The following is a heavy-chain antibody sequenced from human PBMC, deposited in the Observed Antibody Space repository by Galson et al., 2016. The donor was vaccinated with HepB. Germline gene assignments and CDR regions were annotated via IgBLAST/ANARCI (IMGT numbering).Heavy chain of an antibody. Sequence: SLRLSCAASGFTFSSYSMNWVRQAPGKGLEWVSYISSTNIRHYADSLKGRFTISRDNAKNSLYLQMNSLRDEDTAVYYCARVEGYYFDYWGQGTLVTVSS. CDR2: ISSTNIR. D-gene: IGHD3-3*01. J-gene: IGHJ4*02. CDR3: ARVEGYYFDY. CDR1: GFTFSSYS. V-gene: IGHV3-48*02.